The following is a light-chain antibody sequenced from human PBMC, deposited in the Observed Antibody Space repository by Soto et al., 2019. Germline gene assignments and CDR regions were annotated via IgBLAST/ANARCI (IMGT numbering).Light chain of an antibody. CDR2: AAS. CDR3: QHADSFPLIT. CDR1: EDISTW. Sequence: DIQMTQSPSSVSASVGDRVTITCRSSEDISTWLAWYQQKPGKAPKLLIYAASSLQSGVPSRFSGSGSGTDFTLTISSLQPEDFATYYCQHADSFPLITFGQGTLLDIK. V-gene: IGKV1-12*01. J-gene: IGKJ5*01.